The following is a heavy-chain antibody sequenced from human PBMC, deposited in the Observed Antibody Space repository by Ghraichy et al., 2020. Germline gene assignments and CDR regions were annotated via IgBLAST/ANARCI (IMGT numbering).Heavy chain of an antibody. J-gene: IGHJ3*02. CDR2: ISNSGGST. Sequence: GGSLRLSCAASGFTFSSYAMSWVRQAPGKGLEWVSAISNSGGSTYYADSVKGRFTISGDNSKNSLYVQMNSLRAEDTAVYYCAKDRASYYVSGSRPNAFDIWGQGTMVTVSS. CDR3: AKDRASYYVSGSRPNAFDI. CDR1: GFTFSSYA. V-gene: IGHV3-23*01. D-gene: IGHD3-10*01.